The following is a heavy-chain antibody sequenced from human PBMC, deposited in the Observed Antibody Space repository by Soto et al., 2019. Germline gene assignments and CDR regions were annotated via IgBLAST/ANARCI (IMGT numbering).Heavy chain of an antibody. CDR3: AKEAPDYYGSGSYRYFDY. V-gene: IGHV3-30*18. J-gene: IGHJ4*02. D-gene: IGHD3-10*01. CDR1: GFTFSSYG. CDR2: ISYDGSNK. Sequence: WGSLRLSCAASGFTFSSYGMHWVRQAPGKGLEWVAVISYDGSNKYYADSVKGRFTISRDNSKNTLYLQMNSLRAEDTAVYYCAKEAPDYYGSGSYRYFDYWGQGT.